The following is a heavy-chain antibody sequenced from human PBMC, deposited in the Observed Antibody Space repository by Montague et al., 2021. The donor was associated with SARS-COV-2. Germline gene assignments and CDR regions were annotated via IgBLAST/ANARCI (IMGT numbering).Heavy chain of an antibody. V-gene: IGHV1-24*01. CDR1: GNTLTELS. D-gene: IGHD3-22*01. J-gene: IGHJ4*02. Sequence: SVKVSCKVSGNTLTELSMHWVRQAPGKGLEWMGGFDPEDGETVYAQKFQGRVTVTEDTSTDTAYMELSSLRSEDTAVYYCATIPLHYYDSSRYFDYWGQGTLVTVSS. CDR3: ATIPLHYYDSSRYFDY. CDR2: FDPEDGET.